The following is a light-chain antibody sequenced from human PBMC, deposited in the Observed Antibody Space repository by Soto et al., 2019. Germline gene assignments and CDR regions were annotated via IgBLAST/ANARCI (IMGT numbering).Light chain of an antibody. CDR2: GAS. CDR1: QSVSSSY. CDR3: QHYGSSPGGVFT. Sequence: EIVLTQSPGTLSLSPGERATLSCRASQSVSSSYLAWYQQKPGQAPRLLIYGASSRATGIPDRFSGSGSGTDFTLTISRLEPEDFAVYYCQHYGSSPGGVFTFGPGTKVDIK. V-gene: IGKV3-20*01. J-gene: IGKJ3*01.